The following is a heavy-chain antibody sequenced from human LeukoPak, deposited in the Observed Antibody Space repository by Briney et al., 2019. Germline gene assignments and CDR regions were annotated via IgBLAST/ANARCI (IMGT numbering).Heavy chain of an antibody. CDR1: GYIFTSYN. Sequence: ASVKVSCKASGYIFTSYNMYWVRQAPGQGLEWMGIINPSGGSTSYAQKFQGRVTMTRDTSTSTVYMELSSLRSEDTAVYYCARGPVCSGGSCYLRYWGQGTLVTVSS. D-gene: IGHD2-15*01. CDR3: ARGPVCSGGSCYLRY. J-gene: IGHJ4*02. CDR2: INPSGGST. V-gene: IGHV1-46*01.